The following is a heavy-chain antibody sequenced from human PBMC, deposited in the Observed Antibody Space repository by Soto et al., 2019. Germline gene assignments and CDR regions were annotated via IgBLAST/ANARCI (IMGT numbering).Heavy chain of an antibody. J-gene: IGHJ6*02. D-gene: IGHD2-15*01. CDR2: IWYDGSNK. CDR1: GFTFSSYG. Sequence: GRSLRLSCAASGFTFSSYGMHWVRQAPGKGLEWVAVIWYDGSNKYYADSVKGRFTISRDNSKNTLYLQMNSLRAEDTAVYYCAREDCSGGSCYYYYYYGMDVWGQGTTVTVSS. CDR3: AREDCSGGSCYYYYYYGMDV. V-gene: IGHV3-33*01.